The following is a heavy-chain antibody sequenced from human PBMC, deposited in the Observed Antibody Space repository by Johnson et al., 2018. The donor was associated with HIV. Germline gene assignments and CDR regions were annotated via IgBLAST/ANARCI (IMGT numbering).Heavy chain of an antibody. Sequence: QVQLVESGGGVVQPGRSLRLSCAASGFTFSSYAMHWVRQAPGKGLEWVAVISYDGSNKYYADSVKGRFTISRDNSKNTLYLQMSSLKIEDTGVYYCTTGRPSSAAFDIWGQGTMVTV. CDR3: TTGRPSSAAFDI. J-gene: IGHJ3*02. CDR2: ISYDGSNK. CDR1: GFTFSSYA. V-gene: IGHV3-30-3*01.